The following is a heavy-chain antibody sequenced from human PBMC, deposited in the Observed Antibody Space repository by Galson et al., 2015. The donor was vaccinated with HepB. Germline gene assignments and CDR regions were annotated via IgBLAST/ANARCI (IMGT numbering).Heavy chain of an antibody. V-gene: IGHV3-23*01. D-gene: IGHD3-10*01. Sequence: SLRLSCAASGFSFSSYVMTWVRQAPGMKGLEWVSGISGSGGTTHYADSVKGRFTISRDNSKNTLYLQMNSLRAEDAAVYYCAEEGIWFGSSGFDFWGQGTLVTVSS. CDR1: GFSFSSYV. CDR3: AEEGIWFGSSGFDF. CDR2: ISGSGGTT. J-gene: IGHJ4*02.